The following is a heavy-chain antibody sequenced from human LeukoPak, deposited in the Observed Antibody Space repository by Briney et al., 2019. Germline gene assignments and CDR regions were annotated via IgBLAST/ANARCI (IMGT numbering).Heavy chain of an antibody. CDR3: ASGGPRDCSTTSCYDHY. Sequence: SETLSLTCTVSGGSISSFHWSWIRQPAGKGLEWIWRIYSSGGTYYNPSLKSRVTISVDKSKNQFSLRLSSVTAADTAVYYCASGGPRDCSTTSCYDHYWGQGTLVTVSS. CDR1: GGSISSFH. D-gene: IGHD2-2*01. V-gene: IGHV4-4*07. CDR2: IYSSGGT. J-gene: IGHJ4*02.